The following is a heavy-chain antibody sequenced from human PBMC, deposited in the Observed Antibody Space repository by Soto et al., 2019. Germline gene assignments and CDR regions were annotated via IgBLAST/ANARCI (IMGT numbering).Heavy chain of an antibody. CDR2: IKSKTDGGTT. J-gene: IGHJ4*02. CDR3: TKDSEQLVWGGIFDY. V-gene: IGHV3-15*07. D-gene: IGHD6-13*01. Sequence: EVQLVESGGGLVKPGGSLRLSCAASGFTFSNAWMNWVRQAPGKGLEWVGRIKSKTDGGTTDYAAPVKGRFTISRDDSKNTLYLQMNSLKTEDTAVYYCTKDSEQLVWGGIFDYWGQGTLVTVSS. CDR1: GFTFSNAW.